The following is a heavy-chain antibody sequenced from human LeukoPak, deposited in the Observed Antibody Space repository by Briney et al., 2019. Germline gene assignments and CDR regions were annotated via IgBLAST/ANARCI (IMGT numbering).Heavy chain of an antibody. V-gene: IGHV3-21*01. CDR1: GFTFSSYS. CDR3: ASTPRHLRFLQWLLSYPIDY. CDR2: ISSSSSYI. Sequence: GGSLRLSCAASGFTFSSYSMNWVRQAPGQGLELVSSISSSSSYIYYADSVKGRFTISRDNAKNSLYLQMNSLRAEDTAVDYYASTPRHLRFLQWLLSYPIDYWGQGTLVTVSS. D-gene: IGHD3-3*01. J-gene: IGHJ4*02.